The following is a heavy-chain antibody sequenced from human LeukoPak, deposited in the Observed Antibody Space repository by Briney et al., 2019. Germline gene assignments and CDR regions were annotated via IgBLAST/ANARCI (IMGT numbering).Heavy chain of an antibody. CDR3: ARLRAVTRSSSWLQVRRRFDY. Sequence: PLETLSLTCAVYGGSFSGYYWSWIRQPPGKGLEWIGEINHSGSANYNPSLKSRVTISVDTSKNQFSLKLSSVTAADTAVYYCARLRAVTRSSSWLQVRRRFDYWGQGTLVTVSS. CDR1: GGSFSGYY. V-gene: IGHV4-34*01. D-gene: IGHD6-13*01. CDR2: INHSGSA. J-gene: IGHJ4*02.